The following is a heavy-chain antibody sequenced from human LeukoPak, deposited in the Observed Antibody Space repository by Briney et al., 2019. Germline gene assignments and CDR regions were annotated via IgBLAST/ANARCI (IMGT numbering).Heavy chain of an antibody. Sequence: GGSLRLSGAASRFTFSGYAMTWVRQAPGKGLEWFSAISGRGDASYYAESVKGRVTISRDNSKSTLYLQMNSLRAGDTAVYYCAKAPPDKWEYYYGMDVWGKGTTVTVSS. CDR1: RFTFSGYA. CDR3: AKAPPDKWEYYYGMDV. D-gene: IGHD1-26*01. CDR2: ISGRGDAS. J-gene: IGHJ6*04. V-gene: IGHV3-23*01.